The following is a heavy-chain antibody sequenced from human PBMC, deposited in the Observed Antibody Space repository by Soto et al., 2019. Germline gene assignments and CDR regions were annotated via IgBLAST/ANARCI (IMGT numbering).Heavy chain of an antibody. J-gene: IGHJ5*02. CDR1: GYTFTSYA. CDR2: INAGNGNT. Sequence: APVKVSCKDSGYTFTSYAMHWVRQAPGQRLEWMGWINAGNGNTKYSQKFQGRVTITRDTSASTAYMELSSLRSEDTAVYYCARVRWRGAMEYNWFDPWGQGTLVTVSS. CDR3: ARVRWRGAMEYNWFDP. D-gene: IGHD3-16*01. V-gene: IGHV1-3*01.